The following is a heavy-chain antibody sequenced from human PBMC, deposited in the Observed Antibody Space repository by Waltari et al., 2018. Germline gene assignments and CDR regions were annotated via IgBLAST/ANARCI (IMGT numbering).Heavy chain of an antibody. J-gene: IGHJ4*01. CDR3: ARGHRYFYCLLH. CDR1: GYTFTSYA. Sequence: QVQLVQSGDEGKKPGASVKVSCKASGYTFTSYAMHWVRQAPGQRLEWRGWLNAGNGNTKSSQKFQCRVTITMYTSASTAYMELSSLRSEDTAVYYCARGHRYFYCLLHWGHVTLVTVSS. V-gene: IGHV1-3*01. D-gene: IGHD3-9*01. CDR2: LNAGNGNT.